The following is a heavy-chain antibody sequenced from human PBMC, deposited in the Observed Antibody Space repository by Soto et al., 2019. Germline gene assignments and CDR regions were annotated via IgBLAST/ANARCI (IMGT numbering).Heavy chain of an antibody. J-gene: IGHJ4*02. CDR2: INAGNGNT. V-gene: IGHV1-3*01. Sequence: QVQLVQSGAEVKKPGASVKVSCKASGYTFTSYAMHWVRQAPGQRLEWMGWINAGNGNTKYSQKFQGRVTITRDTSGSPGHMGPSSLRSEGTGFYFLSGSIRLAGGYWGPGTPGPGSS. CDR1: GYTFTSYA. CDR3: SGSIRLAGGY. D-gene: IGHD3-16*01.